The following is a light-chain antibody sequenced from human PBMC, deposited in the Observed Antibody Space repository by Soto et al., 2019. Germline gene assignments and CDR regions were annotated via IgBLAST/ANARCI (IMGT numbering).Light chain of an antibody. CDR3: QQYGVSQGP. CDR2: GAS. Sequence: EIVMTQSPATLSVSPGERATLSCRASQSVSSSNLAWYQQKPGQAPRLLIYGASSRATGIPDRFSGSGSGTDFTLTISRLEPEDFAVYYCQQYGVSQGPFGGATKVDIK. J-gene: IGKJ4*01. CDR1: QSVSSSN. V-gene: IGKV3-20*01.